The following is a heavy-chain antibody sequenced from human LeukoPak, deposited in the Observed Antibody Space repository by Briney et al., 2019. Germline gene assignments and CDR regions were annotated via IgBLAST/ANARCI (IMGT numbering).Heavy chain of an antibody. CDR2: TYYRSNWFS. Sequence: SQTLSLTCAISGDSVSSNSAAWNWIRQSPSRGLEWLGRTYYRSNWFSDYAVSVKSRITISPDTSKNQFSLQLNSVTPEDTAVYYCARERGRYYYGSGSYYNGDAFDIWGHGTMVTVSS. J-gene: IGHJ3*02. CDR1: GDSVSSNSAA. CDR3: ARERGRYYYGSGSYYNGDAFDI. D-gene: IGHD3-10*01. V-gene: IGHV6-1*01.